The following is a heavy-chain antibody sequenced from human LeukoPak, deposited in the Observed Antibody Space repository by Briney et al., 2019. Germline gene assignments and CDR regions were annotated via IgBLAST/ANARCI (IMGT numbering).Heavy chain of an antibody. J-gene: IGHJ5*02. Sequence: ASVKVSCKASGDTFTSHYIHWVRQAPGQGLEWMGISNPRGGSTSHAQKFQGRVTMTTDTSTSTVYMELSSLRSEVTAVYYCARSPAYCSGSTCYGHNWFDPWGQGTLVTVSS. CDR2: SNPRGGST. CDR1: GDTFTSHY. V-gene: IGHV1-46*01. CDR3: ARSPAYCSGSTCYGHNWFDP. D-gene: IGHD2-15*01.